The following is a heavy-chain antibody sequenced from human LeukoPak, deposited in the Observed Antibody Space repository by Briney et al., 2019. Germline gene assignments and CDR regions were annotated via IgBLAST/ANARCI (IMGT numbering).Heavy chain of an antibody. Sequence: SETLSLTCTVSGYSISSGYYWGWIRQPPGKGLEWIGSIYHSGSTYYNPSLKSRVTISVDTSKNQFSLKLSSVTAADTAVYYCARDGDYYDSSGNDAFDIWGQGTMVTVSS. J-gene: IGHJ3*02. CDR2: IYHSGST. CDR3: ARDGDYYDSSGNDAFDI. V-gene: IGHV4-38-2*02. CDR1: GYSISSGYY. D-gene: IGHD3-22*01.